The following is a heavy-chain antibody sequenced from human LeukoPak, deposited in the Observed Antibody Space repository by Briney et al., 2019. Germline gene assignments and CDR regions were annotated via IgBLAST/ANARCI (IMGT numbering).Heavy chain of an antibody. CDR2: IYTSGST. J-gene: IGHJ6*03. D-gene: IGHD4-17*01. Sequence: NPSETLSSTSTVSGGSICSYYWSWIRQPAGKGLEWIGRIYTSGSTNYNPSLKSRVTMSVDTSKNQFSLKLSSVTAADTAVYYCAREKSTVTSYYYYYYMDVWGKGTTVTVSS. CDR3: AREKSTVTSYYYYYYMDV. V-gene: IGHV4-4*07. CDR1: GGSICSYY.